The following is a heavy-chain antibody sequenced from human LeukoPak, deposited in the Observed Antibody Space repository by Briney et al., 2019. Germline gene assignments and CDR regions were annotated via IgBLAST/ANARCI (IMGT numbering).Heavy chain of an antibody. D-gene: IGHD3-10*01. Sequence: DDYAMHWIRQPPGKGLEWIGYIYYSGSTYYNPSLKSRVTISVDTSKNQFSLKLSSVTAADTAVYYCARDYYGSGSPQYRAHYFDYWGQGTLVTVSS. CDR1: DDYA. CDR3: ARDYYGSGSPQYRAHYFDY. J-gene: IGHJ4*02. V-gene: IGHV4-30-4*01. CDR2: IYYSGST.